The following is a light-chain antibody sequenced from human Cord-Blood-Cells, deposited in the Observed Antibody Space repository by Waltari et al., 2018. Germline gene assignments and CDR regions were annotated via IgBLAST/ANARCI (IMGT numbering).Light chain of an antibody. CDR2: EVS. CDR1: SRDVGGYNY. J-gene: IGLJ3*02. CDR3: SSYTSSSTLV. Sequence: LTQPASVSGSPGQSITISCTGTSRDVGGYNYVSWYQQHPGKAPKPMIYEVSNRPSGVSNRFSGSKSGNTASLTISGLQAEDEADYYCSSYTSSSTLVFGGGTKLTVL. V-gene: IGLV2-14*01.